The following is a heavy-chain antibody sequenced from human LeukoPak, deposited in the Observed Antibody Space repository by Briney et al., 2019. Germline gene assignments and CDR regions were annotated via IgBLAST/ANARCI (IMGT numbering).Heavy chain of an antibody. CDR2: INHSGST. CDR3: AILAGQVAFDY. J-gene: IGHJ4*02. CDR1: AGSFSGYY. Sequence: PSETLSLTCAVYAGSFSGYYWSWIRQPPGKGREWIGEINHSGSTSYNASLQSRDTISVDTSKNQFTLKLSSVTAADTAVYYWAILAGQVAFDYWGQGTLVTVSS. V-gene: IGHV4-34*01. D-gene: IGHD2-15*01.